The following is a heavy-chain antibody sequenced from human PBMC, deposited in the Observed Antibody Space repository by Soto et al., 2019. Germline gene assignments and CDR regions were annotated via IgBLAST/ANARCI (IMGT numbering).Heavy chain of an antibody. D-gene: IGHD3-3*01. CDR1: GFTFSSYG. J-gene: IGHJ4*02. V-gene: IGHV3-30*18. Sequence: GGSLRLSCAASGFTFSSYGMHWVRQAPGKGLEWVAVISYDGSNKYYADSVKGRFTISRDNSKNTLYLQMNSLRAEDTAVYYCAKEGMYYDFWSGYEPLLDYWGQGTLVTVSS. CDR3: AKEGMYYDFWSGYEPLLDY. CDR2: ISYDGSNK.